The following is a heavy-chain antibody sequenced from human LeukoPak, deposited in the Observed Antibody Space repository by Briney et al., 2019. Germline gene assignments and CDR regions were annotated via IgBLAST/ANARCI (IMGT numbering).Heavy chain of an antibody. Sequence: SETLSLTCSVSGGSISGDGYHWGWIRRPPGKGLEWIGSIHYSGSTCYKASLKSRVTIDVDTSKNQFSLKLSSVTAADTAVYYCARTSHSGYMVRGVLYYGMDVWGQGTTVTVSS. V-gene: IGHV4-39*01. D-gene: IGHD3-10*01. CDR3: ARTSHSGYMVRGVLYYGMDV. CDR1: GGSISGDGYH. J-gene: IGHJ6*02. CDR2: IHYSGST.